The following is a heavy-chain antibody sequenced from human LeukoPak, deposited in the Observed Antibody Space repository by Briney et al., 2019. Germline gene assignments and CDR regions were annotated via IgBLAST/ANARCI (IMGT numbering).Heavy chain of an antibody. J-gene: IGHJ4*02. CDR3: ARNWFSTYFDY. V-gene: IGHV3-53*01. Sequence: PGGSLRLFCGASGFTVSSNYMIWVRQPRGKGLEWVSLIYSDGSAYYADSVKGRFTISRDNSKNTLYLQMNSLRAEDTAVYYCARNWFSTYFDYWGQGTLVTVSS. D-gene: IGHD3-10*01. CDR2: IYSDGSA. CDR1: GFTVSSNY.